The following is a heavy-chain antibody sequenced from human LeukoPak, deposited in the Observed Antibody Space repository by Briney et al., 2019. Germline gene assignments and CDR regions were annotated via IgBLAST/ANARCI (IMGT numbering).Heavy chain of an antibody. Sequence: GGSLRLSCAASGFTFSTYAMNWVRQAPGKGLEWVSTFSGSGGRTYYADSVKGRFTISRDNSKNTLYLQMNSLRAEDTAVYYCARASTRRGAFDIWGQGTMVTVSS. CDR1: GFTFSTYA. D-gene: IGHD3-10*01. CDR3: ARASTRRGAFDI. J-gene: IGHJ3*02. V-gene: IGHV3-23*01. CDR2: FSGSGGRT.